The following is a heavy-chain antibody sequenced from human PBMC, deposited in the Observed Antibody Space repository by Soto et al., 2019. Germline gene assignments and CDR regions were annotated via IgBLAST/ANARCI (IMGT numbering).Heavy chain of an antibody. J-gene: IGHJ4*02. Sequence: VQLVESGGGLVQPGGSLRLSCAASGFALSSYEMNWVRQAPGKGLEWVSYISVSGDTIYYADSVKGRFTISRDNAKNSLFLQMNSLRAEDTAVYYCARPRRGYSSGCLDYWGQGTLVTVSS. CDR2: ISVSGDTI. CDR3: ARPRRGYSSGCLDY. CDR1: GFALSSYE. D-gene: IGHD5-18*01. V-gene: IGHV3-48*03.